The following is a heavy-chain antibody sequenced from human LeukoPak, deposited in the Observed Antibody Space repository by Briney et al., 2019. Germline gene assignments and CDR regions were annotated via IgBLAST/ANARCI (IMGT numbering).Heavy chain of an antibody. J-gene: IGHJ4*02. CDR1: GFTFRNYA. V-gene: IGHV3-9*01. CDR2: ISWNGDNI. Sequence: GGSLRLSCAASGFTFRNYAMHWVRQVPGKGPEWVSGISWNGDNIAYADSVKGRFTISRDNAKNSLYLQMNSLRAEDTAVYYCARGGKLPYYFDYWGQGTLVTVSS. CDR3: ARGGKLPYYFDY. D-gene: IGHD6-13*01.